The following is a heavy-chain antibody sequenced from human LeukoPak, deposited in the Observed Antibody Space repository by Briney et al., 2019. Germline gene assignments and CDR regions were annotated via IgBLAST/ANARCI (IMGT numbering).Heavy chain of an antibody. J-gene: IGHJ6*04. CDR1: GGSISSYY. D-gene: IGHD3-3*01. V-gene: IGHV4-59*08. Sequence: PSETLSLTCTVSGGSISSYYWSWIRQPPGKGLEWIGYIYYSGSTNYNPSLKSRVTISVDTSKNQFSLKLSSVTAADTAVYYCARHEITIFGMDVWGKGTTVTVSS. CDR2: IYYSGST. CDR3: ARHEITIFGMDV.